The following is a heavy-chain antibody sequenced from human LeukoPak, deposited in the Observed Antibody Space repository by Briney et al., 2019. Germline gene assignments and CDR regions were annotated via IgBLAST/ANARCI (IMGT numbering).Heavy chain of an antibody. CDR2: ISAIGYIP. CDR3: AKDMVPSSTWYGGIDF. V-gene: IGHV3-23*01. D-gene: IGHD6-13*01. Sequence: PGGSLRLSCAASGFTFDRFAVSWVRQAPGKGLECVSAISAIGYIPYYPDSVKGLFTISRDNSNNTFYLQMNSLSADDTAVYYCAKDMVPSSTWYGGIDFWGQGTLVTVAS. J-gene: IGHJ4*02. CDR1: GFTFDRFA.